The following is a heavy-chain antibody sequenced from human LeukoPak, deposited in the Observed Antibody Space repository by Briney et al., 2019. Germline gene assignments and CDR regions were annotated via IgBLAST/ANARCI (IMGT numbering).Heavy chain of an antibody. Sequence: GGSLRLSCAASGFTFSSYWMSWVRQAPGKGLEWVANIKQDGSEKYYVDSVKGRSTISRDNAKNSLYLQMNSLRAEDTAVYYCAKDLSYGDYGDYYFDYWGQGTLVTVSS. CDR3: AKDLSYGDYGDYYFDY. D-gene: IGHD4-17*01. J-gene: IGHJ4*02. V-gene: IGHV3-7*01. CDR2: IKQDGSEK. CDR1: GFTFSSYW.